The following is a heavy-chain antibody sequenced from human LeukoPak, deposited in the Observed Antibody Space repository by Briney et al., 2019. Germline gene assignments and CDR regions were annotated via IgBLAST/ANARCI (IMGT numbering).Heavy chain of an antibody. J-gene: IGHJ6*03. V-gene: IGHV1-8*01. CDR3: AKTNLGYCSSTSCYDYYYYMDV. D-gene: IGHD2-2*01. CDR1: GYTFTSYD. CDR2: MNPNSGNT. Sequence: ASVKVSCKASGYTFTSYDINRVRQAPGQGLEWMGWMNPNSGNTGYAQKFQGRVTMTRNTSISTAYMELSSLRSEDTAVYYCAKTNLGYCSSTSCYDYYYYMDVWGKGTTVTVSS.